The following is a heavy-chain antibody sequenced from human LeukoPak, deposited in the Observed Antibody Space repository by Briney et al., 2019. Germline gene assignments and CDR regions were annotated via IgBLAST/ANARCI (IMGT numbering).Heavy chain of an antibody. J-gene: IGHJ3*02. CDR1: GYSFTNYW. CDR3: ARGPSRSYDFWSGQRGAFDI. Sequence: GESLKISCKGSGYSFTNYWIGWLRQMPGKGLEWMGIIYPGDSDTRYSPSFQGQVTISVDKSISTAYLQWSNLKASDTAMYYCARGPSRSYDFWSGQRGAFDIWGQGTMVTVSS. CDR2: IYPGDSDT. D-gene: IGHD3-3*01. V-gene: IGHV5-51*01.